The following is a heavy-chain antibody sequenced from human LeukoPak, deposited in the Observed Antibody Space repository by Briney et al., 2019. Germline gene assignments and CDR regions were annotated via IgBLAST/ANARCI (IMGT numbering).Heavy chain of an antibody. J-gene: IGHJ4*02. CDR1: GFTFDDYG. Sequence: GGSLRLSCAASGFTFDDYGMSWVRQAPGKGLEWVSYIGSSGSAISYAESVKGRFTISRDNAKNSLYLQVNSLRAEDTAVYYCARAFWSGPNLYYFDYWGQGTPVTVSS. D-gene: IGHD3-3*01. CDR3: ARAFWSGPNLYYFDY. CDR2: IGSSGSAI. V-gene: IGHV3-48*03.